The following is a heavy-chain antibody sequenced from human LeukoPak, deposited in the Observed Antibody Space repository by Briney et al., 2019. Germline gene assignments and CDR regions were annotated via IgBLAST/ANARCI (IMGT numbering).Heavy chain of an antibody. D-gene: IGHD6-19*01. V-gene: IGHV3-74*01. Sequence: GGSLRLSCAASGFTFSSYWMHWVRQAPGKGLVWVSRIYTDGSSTSYADSVKGRIHISRDNAKNPVYLQMNSLRAEDTAVYYCARDGYGSGSPNDSWGQGTLVTVSS. J-gene: IGHJ4*02. CDR1: GFTFSSYW. CDR3: ARDGYGSGSPNDS. CDR2: IYTDGSST.